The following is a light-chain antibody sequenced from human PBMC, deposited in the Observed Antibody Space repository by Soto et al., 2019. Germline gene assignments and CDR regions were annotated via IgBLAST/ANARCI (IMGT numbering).Light chain of an antibody. CDR1: QSVSSSN. CDR3: QQYGSSPH. CDR2: GAS. Sequence: EIVLTQSPGTLYLSTGERATLCCRASQSVSSSNLAWYQQKPGQAPGLLIYGASSRATGIPDGFSGSGSGTDFTLTTSRLEPEDFAVYYCQQYGSSPHFGQGTRLEIK. V-gene: IGKV3-20*01. J-gene: IGKJ5*01.